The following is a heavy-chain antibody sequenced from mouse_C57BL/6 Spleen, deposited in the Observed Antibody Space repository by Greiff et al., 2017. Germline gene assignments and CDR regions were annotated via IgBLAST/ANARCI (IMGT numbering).Heavy chain of an antibody. J-gene: IGHJ3*01. CDR3: TREGPYGYDEGFAY. CDR1: GFTFSSYA. CDR2: LSSGGGDI. V-gene: IGHV5-9-1*02. Sequence: EVKLVESGEGLVKPGGSLKLSCAASGFTFSSYAMSWVRQTPEQGLEWVAYLSSGGGDIYYADTVKGRFTISRDNARNTLYLQMSSLKSEDTAMYYCTREGPYGYDEGFAYWGQGTLVTVSA. D-gene: IGHD2-2*01.